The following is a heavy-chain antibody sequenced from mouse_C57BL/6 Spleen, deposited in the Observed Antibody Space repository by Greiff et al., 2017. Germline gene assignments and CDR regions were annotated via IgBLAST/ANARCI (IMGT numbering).Heavy chain of an antibody. V-gene: IGHV7-3*01. D-gene: IGHD1-1*01. Sequence: EVKLMESGGGLVQPGGSLSLSCAASGFTFTDYYMSWVRQPPGKALEWLGFIRNKANGYTTEYSASVKGRFTISRDNSQCILYLQMNALRAVDRACYYCARHLLVTTPYWYYDVWGAGTTITVSS. J-gene: IGHJ1*01. CDR3: ARHLLVTTPYWYYDV. CDR2: IRNKANGYTT. CDR1: GFTFTDYY.